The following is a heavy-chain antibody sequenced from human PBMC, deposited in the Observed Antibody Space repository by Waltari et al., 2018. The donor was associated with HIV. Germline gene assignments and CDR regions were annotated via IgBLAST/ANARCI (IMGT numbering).Heavy chain of an antibody. CDR2: TYYSGST. J-gene: IGHJ6*02. CDR1: GGSISSGGYY. Sequence: QVQLQESGPGLVKPSQTLSLTCTVSGGSISSGGYYWRWIRHHPGKGLEWIGYTYYSGSTYYNPSLKSRVTISVDTSKNQFSLKLSSVTAADTAVYYCARDHATIFGGGGRDYGMDVWGQGTTVTVSS. D-gene: IGHD3-3*01. V-gene: IGHV4-31*03. CDR3: ARDHATIFGGGGRDYGMDV.